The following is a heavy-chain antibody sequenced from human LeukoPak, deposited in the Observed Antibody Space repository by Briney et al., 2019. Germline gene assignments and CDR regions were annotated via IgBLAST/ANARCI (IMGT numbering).Heavy chain of an antibody. J-gene: IGHJ1*01. CDR2: INTDGTIT. CDR1: GFTFSSYW. D-gene: IGHD6-13*01. CDR3: ARALSAAAGLQH. Sequence: GGSLRLSCAASGFTFSSYWMHWVRQVPGKGLVSVSRINTDGTITTYADSVKGRFTISRDNSKNTLYLQMNSLRAEDTAVYYCARALSAAAGLQHWGQGTLVTVSS. V-gene: IGHV3-74*01.